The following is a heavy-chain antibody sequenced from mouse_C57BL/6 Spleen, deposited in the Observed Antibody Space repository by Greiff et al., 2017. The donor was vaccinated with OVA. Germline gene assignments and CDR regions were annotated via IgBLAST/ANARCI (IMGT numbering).Heavy chain of an antibody. Sequence: QVQLQQSGAELARPGASVKMSCKASGYTFTSYTMHWVKQRPGQGLEWIGYINPSSGYTKYNQKFKDKATLTADKSSSTAYMQLSSLTSEDSAVYYCARLYYYGSSPLAMDYWGQGTSVTVSS. V-gene: IGHV1-4*01. CDR2: INPSSGYT. CDR1: GYTFTSYT. D-gene: IGHD1-1*01. CDR3: ARLYYYGSSPLAMDY. J-gene: IGHJ4*01.